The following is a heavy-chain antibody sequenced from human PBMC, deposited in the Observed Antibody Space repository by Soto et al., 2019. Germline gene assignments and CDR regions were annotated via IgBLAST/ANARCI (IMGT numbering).Heavy chain of an antibody. D-gene: IGHD2-2*01. J-gene: IGHJ6*02. CDR2: IIPILGIA. CDR3: ARATRYCSSTSCFGMDV. CDR1: GGTFSSYT. V-gene: IGHV1-69*02. Sequence: GASVKVSCKASGGTFSSYTISWVRQAPGQGLEWMGRIIPILGIANYAQKFQGRVTITADKSTSTAYMELSSLRSEDTAVYYCARATRYCSSTSCFGMDVWGQGTTVTVPS.